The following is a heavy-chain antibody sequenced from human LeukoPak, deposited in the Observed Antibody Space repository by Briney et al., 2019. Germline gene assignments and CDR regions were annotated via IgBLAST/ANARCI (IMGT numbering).Heavy chain of an antibody. CDR1: GFTFSRYA. D-gene: IGHD2-15*01. J-gene: IGHJ3*02. CDR2: ISGSGGIT. Sequence: GGSLRLSCAASGFTFSRYAMSWVRQAPGKGLEWVSSISGSGGITYHADSLKGRFTISRDNSKNTLYLQMNSLRAEDTAVYYCAGHQPDSGGSWSRAFDIWGQGTMVTVSS. CDR3: AGHQPDSGGSWSRAFDI. V-gene: IGHV3-23*01.